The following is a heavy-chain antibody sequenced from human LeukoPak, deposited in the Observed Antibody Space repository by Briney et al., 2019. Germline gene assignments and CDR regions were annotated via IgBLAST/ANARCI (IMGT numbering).Heavy chain of an antibody. CDR1: GDSTSSGDYF. Sequence: SETLSLTCTVSGDSTSSGDYFWSWIRQPPGGGLEWVGYIYYSGTTYYSPSLKSRVTISVDTSKNQFSLNLTSVTAQDTAVYYCARETMAGHLDYWGQGNLVTVSS. V-gene: IGHV4-30-4*01. J-gene: IGHJ4*02. CDR2: IYYSGTT. D-gene: IGHD6-19*01. CDR3: ARETMAGHLDY.